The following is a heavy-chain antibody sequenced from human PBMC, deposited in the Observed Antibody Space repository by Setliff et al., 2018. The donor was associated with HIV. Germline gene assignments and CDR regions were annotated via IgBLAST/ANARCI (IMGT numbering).Heavy chain of an antibody. J-gene: IGHJ3*02. CDR2: INHGGTT. Sequence: SETLSLTCTISGASISSHYWSWIRQTPGKGLEWIGEINHGGTTNSNPSLKSRVTISVDTSKNQFSLRMSSVTAADSGVYYCARGSSGSHRTEYDDAFDIWGQGAVVTVSS. CDR3: ARGSSGSHRTEYDDAFDI. D-gene: IGHD6-25*01. V-gene: IGHV4-34*01. CDR1: GASISSHY.